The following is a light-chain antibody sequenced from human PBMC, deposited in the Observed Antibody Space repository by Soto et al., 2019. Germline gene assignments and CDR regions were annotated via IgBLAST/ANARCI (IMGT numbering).Light chain of an antibody. CDR2: DAS. V-gene: IGKV1-5*01. CDR3: QQYDSVLGT. CDR1: QSISHW. Sequence: DIQMTQSPATLSASVGGSVTTTCRASQSISHWLAWYQQKPGKAPKFLIYDASSLESGVPSRFSGSGSGTEFTLTISSLQPDDFATYYCQQYDSVLGTFGPGTKVDIK. J-gene: IGKJ1*01.